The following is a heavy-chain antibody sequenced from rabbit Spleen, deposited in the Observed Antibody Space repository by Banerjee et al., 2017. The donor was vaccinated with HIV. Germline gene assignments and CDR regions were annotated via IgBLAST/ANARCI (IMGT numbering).Heavy chain of an antibody. CDR3: ARGSATMTMVITGFYFNL. D-gene: IGHD2-1*01. CDR1: KFSFNSGYD. CDR2: VYAGSSGST. V-gene: IGHV1S40*01. J-gene: IGHJ4*01. Sequence: QSLEESGGGLVKPGASLTLTCKASKFSFNSGYDMCWVRQAPGKGLEWIACVYAGSSGSTYYANWARGRFTISKTSSTTVTLQVTSLTAADTATYFCARGSATMTMVITGFYFNLWGPGTLVTVS.